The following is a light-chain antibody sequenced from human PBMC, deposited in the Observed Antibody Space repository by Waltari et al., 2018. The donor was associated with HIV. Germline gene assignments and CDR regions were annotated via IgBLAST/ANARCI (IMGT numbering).Light chain of an antibody. Sequence: SYVLTQPPSVSVAPGKTARITCGGNNIASKSVHWYQHKPGQAPVLVISDDSDRPSGIPERFSGSNSGNMATLTISRVEAGDEADYYCQVWDSSGDHPLFGGGTKLTVL. CDR3: QVWDSSGDHPL. V-gene: IGLV3-21*04. J-gene: IGLJ2*01. CDR1: NIASKS. CDR2: DDS.